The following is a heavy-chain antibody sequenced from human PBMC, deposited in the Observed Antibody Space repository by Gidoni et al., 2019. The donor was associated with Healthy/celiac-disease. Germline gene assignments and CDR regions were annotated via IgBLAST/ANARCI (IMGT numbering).Heavy chain of an antibody. J-gene: IGHJ4*02. CDR2: INHSGST. CDR3: ARGRGYYYDSSGYYYVY. Sequence: QVQLQQWGAGLLKPSETLSLTCAVYGGSFSGYYWSWIRQPPGKGLEWIGEINHSGSTNYNPSLKSRVTISVDTSKNQFSLKLSSVTAADTAVYYCARGRGYYYDSSGYYYVYWGQGTLVTVSS. D-gene: IGHD3-22*01. V-gene: IGHV4-34*01. CDR1: GGSFSGYY.